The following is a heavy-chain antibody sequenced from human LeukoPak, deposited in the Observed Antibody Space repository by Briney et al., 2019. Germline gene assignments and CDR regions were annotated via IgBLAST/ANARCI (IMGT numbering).Heavy chain of an antibody. CDR3: VKDCPGDSSPEGVCHYYMDV. J-gene: IGHJ6*03. CDR1: GFTFSSYA. D-gene: IGHD6-13*01. V-gene: IGHV3-30-3*01. Sequence: GGSLRLSWAAAGFTFSSYAMHWVRQAAGKGLEWVAVISYDGSNKYYADFVKGRVTISRDNSKNTLYLQMNSLRGDDTAVYYCVKDCPGDSSPEGVCHYYMDVWGKGTTVTVSS. CDR2: ISYDGSNK.